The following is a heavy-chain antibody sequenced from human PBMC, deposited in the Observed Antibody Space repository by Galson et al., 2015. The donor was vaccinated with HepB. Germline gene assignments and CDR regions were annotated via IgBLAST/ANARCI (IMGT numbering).Heavy chain of an antibody. CDR1: GFIFSSYV. CDR3: ARELGGGREFDY. CDR2: IKHDENEK. V-gene: IGHV3-33*08. J-gene: IGHJ4*02. Sequence: SLRLSCAASGFIFSSYVMNWVRQAPGKGLEWVAVIKHDENEKFYAASVKGRFTISRDNSRNTLDLQMNSLRGDDTAVCYCARELGGGREFDYWGQGTLVTVSS. D-gene: IGHD1-26*01.